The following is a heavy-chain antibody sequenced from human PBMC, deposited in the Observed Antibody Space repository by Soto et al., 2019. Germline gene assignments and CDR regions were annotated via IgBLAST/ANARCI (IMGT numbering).Heavy chain of an antibody. CDR2: IYFSGAT. Sequence: SETLSLTCTVSGGSFSPNYWAWIRQPPGKGLEWVGEIYFSGATNYNPSLKSRVTISVDKSNNQFSLKLNSVTAADTAMFYCATQGFYRMGVWGRGTTVTVSS. J-gene: IGHJ6*02. V-gene: IGHV4-59*12. CDR3: ATQGFYRMGV. CDR1: GGSFSPNY.